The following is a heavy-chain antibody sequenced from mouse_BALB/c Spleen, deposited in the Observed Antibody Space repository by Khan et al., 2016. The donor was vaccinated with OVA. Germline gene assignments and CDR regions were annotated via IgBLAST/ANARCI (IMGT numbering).Heavy chain of an antibody. CDR3: ARDRIDY. CDR2: INPTSDYT. V-gene: IGHV1-7*01. CDR1: GYTFTTYW. Sequence: VQLQQSGAELAKPGASVKMSCKASGYTFTTYWMHWVKQRPGQGLEWIGYINPTSDYTDYNEKFKDKATLSADKSSSTAYMQLSSLTSEDSAVDYCARDRIDYWRQGTTLTVSS. J-gene: IGHJ2*01.